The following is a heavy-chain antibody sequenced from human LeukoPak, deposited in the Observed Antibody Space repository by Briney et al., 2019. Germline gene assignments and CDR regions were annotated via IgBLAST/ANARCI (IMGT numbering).Heavy chain of an antibody. D-gene: IGHD3-22*01. J-gene: IGHJ4*02. CDR2: IFPIFGTA. Sequence: SVKVSCKASGGTFSSYAISWVRQAPGRGLEWMGGIFPIFGTANYAQKFQGRVTITADESTSTAYMELSSLRSEDTAVYYCARDQLSRYYDSSGHDYWGQGTLVTVSS. CDR3: ARDQLSRYYDSSGHDY. CDR1: GGTFSSYA. V-gene: IGHV1-69*01.